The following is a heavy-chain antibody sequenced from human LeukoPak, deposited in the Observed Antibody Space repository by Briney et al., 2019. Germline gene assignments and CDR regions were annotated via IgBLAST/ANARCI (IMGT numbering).Heavy chain of an antibody. J-gene: IGHJ5*02. CDR1: GFISNKFS. Sequence: GGSLRLSCAASGFISNKFSMNWVRQAPGTGLEWVSSINDIGVHIYYADSVKGRFTISRDNAKNSLYLQMNSLRVEDTAVYYCARGHYGYWFDPWGQGTLVTVSS. V-gene: IGHV3-21*01. CDR3: ARGHYGYWFDP. D-gene: IGHD4-17*01. CDR2: INDIGVHI.